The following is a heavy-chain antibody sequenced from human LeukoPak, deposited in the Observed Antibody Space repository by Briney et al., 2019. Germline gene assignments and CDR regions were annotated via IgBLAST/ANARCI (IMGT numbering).Heavy chain of an antibody. Sequence: SVKVSCKASGGTFISYSITWVRQAPGQGLEWMGGIMPLFNTANYAQQFQGRVTITTDESTSTAYMELSSLRFEDTAMYYCSRVDRYHYYLDVWGKGTTVTVSS. CDR1: GGTFISYS. V-gene: IGHV1-69*05. CDR3: SRVDRYHYYLDV. CDR2: IMPLFNTA. J-gene: IGHJ6*03.